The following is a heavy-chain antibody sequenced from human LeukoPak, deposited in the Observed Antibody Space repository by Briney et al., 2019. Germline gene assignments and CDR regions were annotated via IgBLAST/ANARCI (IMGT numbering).Heavy chain of an antibody. D-gene: IGHD3-3*01. CDR3: AGFYDFWSGYHDY. Sequence: SETLSLTCTVSGVSISSHYWSWIRQPPGKGLEWIGYIYNSGSTNYNPSLKSRVTIAGDTSKNQFSLKLSSVTAADTAVYYYAGFYDFWSGYHDYWGQGTLVTVSS. CDR1: GVSISSHY. J-gene: IGHJ4*02. CDR2: IYNSGST. V-gene: IGHV4-59*11.